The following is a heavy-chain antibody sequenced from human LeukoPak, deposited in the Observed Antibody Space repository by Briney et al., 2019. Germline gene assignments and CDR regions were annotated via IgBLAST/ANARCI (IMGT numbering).Heavy chain of an antibody. CDR3: AKRLWFGDSLGVPFDY. CDR2: MRYDGRQI. V-gene: IGHV3-30*02. Sequence: GGCLRLSCVASGFSSKDHGMHWVRQAPGKGLEGVAFMRYDGRQILYTDSVKGRFIISRGNSKSTLHLQIDRLRVDDTAGYYCAKRLWFGDSLGVPFDYWGQGTLGTVS. D-gene: IGHD3-10*01. CDR1: GFSSKDHG. J-gene: IGHJ4*02.